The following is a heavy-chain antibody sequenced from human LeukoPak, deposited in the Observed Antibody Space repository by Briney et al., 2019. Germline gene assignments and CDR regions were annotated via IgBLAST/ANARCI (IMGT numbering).Heavy chain of an antibody. CDR3: AKDLATKYTLDY. CDR1: GFTFRSYG. J-gene: IGHJ4*02. Sequence: PGGSLRLSCAASGFTFRSYGIHWVRQAPGKGLEWVALISYDGSDKFFADSVRGRFTISRDNSKNTLYLQMNSLRAEGTAVYYCAKDLATKYTLDYWGQGTLVTVSS. CDR2: ISYDGSDK. V-gene: IGHV3-30*18. D-gene: IGHD6-6*01.